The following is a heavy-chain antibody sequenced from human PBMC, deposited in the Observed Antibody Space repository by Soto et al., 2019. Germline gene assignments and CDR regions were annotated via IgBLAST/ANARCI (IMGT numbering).Heavy chain of an antibody. J-gene: IGHJ2*01. CDR1: GFTFSSYG. V-gene: IGHV3-33*01. Sequence: QVQLVESGGGVVQPGRSLRLSCAASGFTFSSYGMHWVRQAPGKGLEWVAVIWYDGSNKYYADSVKGRFTISRDNSKNTLYLQMNSLRAEDTAVYYCARDARGAVVVEVYFDLWGRGTLVTVSS. CDR3: ARDARGAVVVEVYFDL. D-gene: IGHD2-21*01. CDR2: IWYDGSNK.